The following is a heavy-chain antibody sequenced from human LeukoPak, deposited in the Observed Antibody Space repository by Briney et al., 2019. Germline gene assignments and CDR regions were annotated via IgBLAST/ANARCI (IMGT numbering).Heavy chain of an antibody. D-gene: IGHD6-13*01. CDR3: ARGGTGYSIN. CDR2: ISSSSSYI. V-gene: IGHV3-21*01. CDR1: GFTFSTYS. J-gene: IGHJ4*02. Sequence: PGGSLRLSCAASGFTFSTYSMNWVRQAPGKGLEWVSSISSSSSYIYYADSVKGRFTISRDNAKNSPYLQMNSLRAEDTAVYYRARGGTGYSINWGQGTLVTVSS.